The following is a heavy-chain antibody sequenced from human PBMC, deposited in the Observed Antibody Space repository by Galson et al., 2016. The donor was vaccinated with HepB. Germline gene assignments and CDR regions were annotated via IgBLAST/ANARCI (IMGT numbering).Heavy chain of an antibody. D-gene: IGHD3-10*01. J-gene: IGHJ4*02. Sequence: SETLSLTCTVSGGSISNYYWTWIRQPPGKGLEWIGYIYYSGTTNCNPSLKSRVTISVDTPKNQFSLKLSSVTTADTAVYYCARAHYYGSETIDYWGQGTLVTVSS. CDR2: IYYSGTT. CDR1: GGSISNYY. CDR3: ARAHYYGSETIDY. V-gene: IGHV4-59*01.